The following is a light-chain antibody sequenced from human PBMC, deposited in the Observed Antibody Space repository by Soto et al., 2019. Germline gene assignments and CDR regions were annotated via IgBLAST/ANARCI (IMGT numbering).Light chain of an antibody. V-gene: IGKV1-39*01. CDR1: QFISGY. J-gene: IGKJ3*01. Sequence: DLQMTQSPSSLSASVGDRVTLTCRASQFISGYLNWYQQKPGKAPKLLIFGASGLQTGVPSRFSGSGSGTEFTLTISSLQPDDFATYYCQQSYSTLFTFGPGTRVDVK. CDR3: QQSYSTLFT. CDR2: GAS.